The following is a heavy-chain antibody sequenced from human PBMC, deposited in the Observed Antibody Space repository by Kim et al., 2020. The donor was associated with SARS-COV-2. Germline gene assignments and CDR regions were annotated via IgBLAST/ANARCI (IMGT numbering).Heavy chain of an antibody. D-gene: IGHD3-10*01. CDR3: SRGFENYYGSGSYFDY. V-gene: IGHV4-34*01. Sequence: SLKSRVTISVDTSKNQFSLKLSSVTAADTAVYYCSRGFENYYGSGSYFDYWGQGTLVTVSS. J-gene: IGHJ4*02.